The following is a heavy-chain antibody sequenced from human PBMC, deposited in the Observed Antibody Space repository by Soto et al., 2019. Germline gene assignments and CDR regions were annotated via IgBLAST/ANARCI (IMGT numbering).Heavy chain of an antibody. CDR1: GGSISSYY. D-gene: IGHD3-16*01. J-gene: IGHJ2*01. CDR2: IYYSGST. Sequence: QVQLQESGPGLVKPSETLSLTCTVSGGSISSYYWSWIRQPPGKGLEWIGYIYYSGSTNYNPSLKSRVTISVDTSKNQFSLKLSSVTAADTAVYYCARVWGSVVDWYFDLWGRGTLVTVSS. V-gene: IGHV4-59*01. CDR3: ARVWGSVVDWYFDL.